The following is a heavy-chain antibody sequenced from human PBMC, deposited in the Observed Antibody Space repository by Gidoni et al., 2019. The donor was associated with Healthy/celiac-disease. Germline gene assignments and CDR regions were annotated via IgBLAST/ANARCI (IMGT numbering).Heavy chain of an antibody. J-gene: IGHJ6*02. CDR3: ARVRNYYDSSGYPWNYYGMDV. Sequence: QVQLVQSGAEVTKPGSSVKVSCKASGGTFSSYAISWVRQAPGQGLEWMGGIIPIFGTANYAQKFQGRVTITADESTSTAYMELSSLRSEDTAVYYCARVRNYYDSSGYPWNYYGMDVWGQGTTVTVSS. D-gene: IGHD3-22*01. V-gene: IGHV1-69*01. CDR2: IIPIFGTA. CDR1: GGTFSSYA.